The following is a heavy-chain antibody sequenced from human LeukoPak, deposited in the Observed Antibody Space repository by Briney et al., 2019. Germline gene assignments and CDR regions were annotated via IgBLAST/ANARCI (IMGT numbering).Heavy chain of an antibody. D-gene: IGHD3-3*01. J-gene: IGHJ4*02. V-gene: IGHV4-31*03. CDR1: GGSISSGGYY. Sequence: SETLSLTCTVSGGSISSGGYYWSWIRQHPGKGLEWIGYIYYSGSTYYNPSLKSRVTISVDTSKNQFSLKLSSVTAADTAVYYCVTYYDFWSGHSHFDYWGQGTLVTVSS. CDR2: IYYSGST. CDR3: VTYYDFWSGHSHFDY.